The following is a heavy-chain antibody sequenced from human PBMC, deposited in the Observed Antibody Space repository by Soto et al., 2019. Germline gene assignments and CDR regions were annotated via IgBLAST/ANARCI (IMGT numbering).Heavy chain of an antibody. V-gene: IGHV3-48*01. CDR1: GFTFSSYS. CDR3: ARDPGGCSGGSCYSWYFDY. J-gene: IGHJ4*02. Sequence: PGGSLRLSCAASGFTFSSYSMNWVRQAPGKGLDWVSFISSGSTHIYYADSVKGRFTISRDNAKNSLYLQMNSLRAEDTAVYYCARDPGGCSGGSCYSWYFDYWGQGTLVTVSS. CDR2: ISSGSTHI. D-gene: IGHD2-15*01.